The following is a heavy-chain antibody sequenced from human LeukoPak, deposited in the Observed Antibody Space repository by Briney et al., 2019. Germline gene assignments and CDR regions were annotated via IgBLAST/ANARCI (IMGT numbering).Heavy chain of an antibody. D-gene: IGHD5-24*01. V-gene: IGHV1-69*04. Sequence: SVKVSCKASGGTFSSYAISWVRQAPGQGLEWMGRIIPILGIANYAQKFQGRVTITADKSTSTAYMELSSLRSEDTAVYYCARDPVRDGYNIVARYFDYWGQGTLVTVSS. CDR1: GGTFSSYA. CDR3: ARDPVRDGYNIVARYFDY. CDR2: IIPILGIA. J-gene: IGHJ4*02.